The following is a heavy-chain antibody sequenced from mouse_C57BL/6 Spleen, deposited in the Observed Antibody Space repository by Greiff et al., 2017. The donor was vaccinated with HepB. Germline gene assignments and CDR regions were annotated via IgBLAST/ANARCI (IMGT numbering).Heavy chain of an antibody. V-gene: IGHV5-12*01. CDR3: ARRWGAMDY. Sequence: DVMLVESGGGLVQPGGSLKLSCAASGFTFSDYYMYWVRQTPEKRLEWVAYISNGGGSTYYPDTVKGRFTISRDNAKNTLYLQMSRLKSEDTAMYYCARRWGAMDYWGQGTSVTVSS. J-gene: IGHJ4*01. CDR2: ISNGGGST. D-gene: IGHD4-1*01. CDR1: GFTFSDYY.